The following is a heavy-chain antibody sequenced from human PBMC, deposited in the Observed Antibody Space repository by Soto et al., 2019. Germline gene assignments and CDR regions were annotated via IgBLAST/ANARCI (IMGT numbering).Heavy chain of an antibody. CDR3: ARDFLGSINDYYYGMDV. CDR2: IYYSGST. D-gene: IGHD5-12*01. J-gene: IGHJ6*02. V-gene: IGHV4-31*03. Sequence: QVQLQESGPGLVKPSQTLSLTCTVSGGSISSGGYYWSWIRQHPGKGLEWIGYIYYSGSTYYNPSLKSRVTISVDTSKNQFSLKLSSVTAADTAVYYCARDFLGSINDYYYGMDVWGQGTTVTVSS. CDR1: GGSISSGGYY.